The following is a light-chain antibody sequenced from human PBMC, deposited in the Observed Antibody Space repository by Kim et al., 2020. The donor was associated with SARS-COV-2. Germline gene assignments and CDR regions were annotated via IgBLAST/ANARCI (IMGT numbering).Light chain of an antibody. J-gene: IGKJ4*01. V-gene: IGKV1-33*01. CDR3: LQHDNVPPT. Sequence: DIQMTQSPSSLSASVGDRVTITCQASQDINTFLNWYQQKPGKAPYLLIYDASNLETGVPSRFSGSGSGTDFTFTISSLQPEDIATYYCLQHDNVPPTFGGGTKLEI. CDR2: DAS. CDR1: QDINTF.